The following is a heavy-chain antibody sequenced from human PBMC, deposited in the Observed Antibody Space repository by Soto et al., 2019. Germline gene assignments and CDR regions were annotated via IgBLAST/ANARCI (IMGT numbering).Heavy chain of an antibody. Sequence: PSETLSLTRTVSGGSNSSSSYNWGWIRQARWKGLEWIGSMYYSGSTYYNPSLESRVPISVDTSKNQFSLKLSSVTAADTAVYYCAILGDYCYGMVVWGQGTTVTVSS. CDR1: GGSNSSSSYN. J-gene: IGHJ6*02. V-gene: IGHV4-39*01. CDR2: MYYSGST. CDR3: AILGDYCYGMVV.